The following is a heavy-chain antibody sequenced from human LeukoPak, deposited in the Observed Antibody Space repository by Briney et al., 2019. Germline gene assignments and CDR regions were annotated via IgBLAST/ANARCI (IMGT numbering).Heavy chain of an antibody. CDR2: IHSGGRA. CDR3: VGVETITMVRGASGDV. Sequence: GGSLRLSCAASGFSVSSNYMTWVRQAPGKGLEWVSVIHSGGRAYYADSVKGRFTTSRDNSKNTLDLQMNSLSVEDTAVYYCVGVETITMVRGASGDVWGKGTTVTVSS. J-gene: IGHJ6*04. D-gene: IGHD3-10*01. CDR1: GFSVSSNY. V-gene: IGHV3-66*02.